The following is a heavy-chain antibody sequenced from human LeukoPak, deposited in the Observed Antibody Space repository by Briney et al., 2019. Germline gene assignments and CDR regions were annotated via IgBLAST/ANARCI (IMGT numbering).Heavy chain of an antibody. Sequence: PGGSLRLSCAASGFTFSGYSMHWVRHFPGKGLEWVSSISGSTNYIYNADSVKGRFTISRDNAKNSLCLQMNSLRAEDTAVYYCARGFYDYGGNLIDYWGQGTLVTVSS. CDR2: ISGSTNYI. CDR1: GFTFSGYS. CDR3: ARGFYDYGGNLIDY. D-gene: IGHD4-23*01. J-gene: IGHJ4*02. V-gene: IGHV3-21*01.